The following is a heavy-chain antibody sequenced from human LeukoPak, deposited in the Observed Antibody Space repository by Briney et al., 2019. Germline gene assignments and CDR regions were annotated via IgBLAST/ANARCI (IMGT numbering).Heavy chain of an antibody. CDR3: ARLYGSGSYAESPNDY. D-gene: IGHD3-10*01. Sequence: ASVKVSCKASGYTFTSYDINWVRQATGQGLEWMGWMNPNSGNTGYAQKFQGRVTMTRNTSISTAYMELSSLRSEDMAVYYCARLYGSGSYAESPNDYWGQGTLVTVSS. V-gene: IGHV1-8*01. CDR1: GYTFTSYD. CDR2: MNPNSGNT. J-gene: IGHJ4*02.